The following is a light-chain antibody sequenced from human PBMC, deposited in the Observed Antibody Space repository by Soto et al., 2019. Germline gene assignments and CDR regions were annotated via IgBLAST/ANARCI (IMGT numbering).Light chain of an antibody. CDR2: DAS. CDR3: QQYYNLPIT. CDR1: QDIANY. Sequence: DIQMTQSPSSLSASVGDRVTITCQASQDIANYLNWYQQKPGKAPNLLIYDASILQTGVPSRFSGGGFGTDFTLTISSLQPEDIATYCCQQYYNLPITFGQGTRLEIK. V-gene: IGKV1-33*01. J-gene: IGKJ5*01.